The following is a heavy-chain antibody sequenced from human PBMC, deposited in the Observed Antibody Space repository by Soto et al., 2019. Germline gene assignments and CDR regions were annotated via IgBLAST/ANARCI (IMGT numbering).Heavy chain of an antibody. Sequence: SVKVSCRASGFTFTSSAVQWVRQARGQRLEWIGWIVVGSGNTNYAQKFQERVTITRDMSTSTAYMELSSLRSEDTAVYYCVRYPRSVGGSYRPDYWGQGTLVTVSS. D-gene: IGHD3-16*02. J-gene: IGHJ4*02. CDR2: IVVGSGNT. CDR1: GFTFTSSA. CDR3: VRYPRSVGGSYRPDY. V-gene: IGHV1-58*01.